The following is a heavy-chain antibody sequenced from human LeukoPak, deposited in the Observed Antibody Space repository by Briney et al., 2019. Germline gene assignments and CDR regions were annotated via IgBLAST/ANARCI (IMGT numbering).Heavy chain of an antibody. CDR1: GFTITTYS. CDR3: ARDLLGYASGNSYIY. Sequence: GGSLRLSCVASGFTITTYSMNWVRQAPWKWLEWVSYISSSSSSLYYADFVTGRLTVSRDNAKNSLYLQMNSLRAEDTAVYYCARDLLGYASGNSYIYWGQGTLVTVSS. D-gene: IGHD3-10*01. CDR2: ISSSSSSL. J-gene: IGHJ4*02. V-gene: IGHV3-48*01.